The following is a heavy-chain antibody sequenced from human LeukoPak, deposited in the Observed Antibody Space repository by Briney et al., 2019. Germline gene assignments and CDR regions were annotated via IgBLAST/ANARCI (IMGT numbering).Heavy chain of an antibody. CDR3: ARSTSWYHKFDY. D-gene: IGHD6-19*01. Sequence: GGSLRLSCAASGFTFSRYWKSWVRQAPGEGLEWVASIKQDGSERYYVDSVKGRLTISSDNAKNSVYVRMNSLRAEDTAVFYCARSTSWYHKFDYWGQGTLVTVSS. CDR2: IKQDGSER. J-gene: IGHJ4*02. CDR1: GFTFSRYW. V-gene: IGHV3-7*04.